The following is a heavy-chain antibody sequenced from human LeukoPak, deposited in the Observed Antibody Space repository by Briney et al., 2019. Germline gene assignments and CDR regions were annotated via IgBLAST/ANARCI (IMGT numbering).Heavy chain of an antibody. Sequence: GGSLRLSCAASGFTFSSYWMHWVRQAPGKGLVWVSRINSDGSSTNYADSVKGRFTISRDNVKNTLYLQMNSLGAEDTAVYYCARDRGVGAPDYWGQGTLVTVSS. CDR1: GFTFSSYW. CDR3: ARDRGVGAPDY. CDR2: INSDGSST. D-gene: IGHD1-26*01. J-gene: IGHJ4*02. V-gene: IGHV3-74*01.